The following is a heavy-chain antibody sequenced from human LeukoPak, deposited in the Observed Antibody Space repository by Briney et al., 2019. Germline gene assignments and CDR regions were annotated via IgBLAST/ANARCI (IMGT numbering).Heavy chain of an antibody. V-gene: IGHV3-23*01. J-gene: IGHJ4*02. CDR3: AKANWQRGPTDYFDY. CDR1: GFTFSSYA. Sequence: PGGSLRLSSAASGFTFSSYAMSWVRQAPGKGLEWVSAISGSGGSTYYADSVKGRFTISRDNSKNTLYLQMNSLRAEDTAVYYCAKANWQRGPTDYFDYWGQGTLVTVSS. D-gene: IGHD6-25*01. CDR2: ISGSGGST.